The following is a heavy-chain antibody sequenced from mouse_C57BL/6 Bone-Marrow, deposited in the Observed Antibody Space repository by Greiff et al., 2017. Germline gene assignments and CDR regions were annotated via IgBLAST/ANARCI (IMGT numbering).Heavy chain of an antibody. CDR1: GYTFTDYN. D-gene: IGHD2-3*01. CDR3: AKVYDGYYVKFAY. V-gene: IGHV1-22*01. Sequence: EVQLKQSGPELVKPGASVKMSCKASGYTFTDYNMHWVKQSHGKSLEWIGYINPNNGGTSYNQKFKGKATLTVNKSSSTAYMELRSLTSEDSAVYYCAKVYDGYYVKFAYWGQGTLVTVSA. CDR2: INPNNGGT. J-gene: IGHJ3*01.